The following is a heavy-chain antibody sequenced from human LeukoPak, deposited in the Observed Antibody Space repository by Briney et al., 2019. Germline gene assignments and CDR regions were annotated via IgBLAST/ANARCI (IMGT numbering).Heavy chain of an antibody. D-gene: IGHD1-26*01. CDR2: INPGDSHT. Sequence: RGASLQISCKGSGCIFPRNWIGGGRQLPGKGLEGMGIINPGDSHTRYSPSCQGQVTISADKSISTAYLQWSSLKASDTAMYYCARVGTNGRDMDVWGQGTTVTVSS. CDR3: ARVGTNGRDMDV. J-gene: IGHJ6*02. CDR1: GCIFPRNW. V-gene: IGHV5-51*01.